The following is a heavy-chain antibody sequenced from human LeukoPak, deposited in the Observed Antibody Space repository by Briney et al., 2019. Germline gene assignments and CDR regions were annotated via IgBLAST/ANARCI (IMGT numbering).Heavy chain of an antibody. CDR1: GGTFSSYA. D-gene: IGHD1-26*01. CDR3: ARVLARSGEMSGSYYYY. J-gene: IGHJ4*02. CDR2: IIPIFGTP. V-gene: IGHV1-69*05. Sequence: SVKVSCKASGGTFSSYAINWVRQAPGQGFEWMGGIIPIFGTPNYAQKFQGRVTITTDESTNTAYMEMSSLRPEDTAVYYCARVLARSGEMSGSYYYYWGQGTLVTVSS.